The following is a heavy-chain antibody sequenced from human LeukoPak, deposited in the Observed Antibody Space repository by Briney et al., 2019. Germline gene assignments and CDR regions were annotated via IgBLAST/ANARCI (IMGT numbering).Heavy chain of an antibody. D-gene: IGHD3-3*01. CDR2: IRYDGVNA. Sequence: PGGSLRLSCAASGFTFDDYAMHWVRQAPGKGLEWVAYIRYDGVNAYYADSVKGRFTVSRDLSKHTLYLQMNSLRAEDTAVYYCAKDRGVFGVAYSLDYWGQGTLVTVSS. V-gene: IGHV3-30*02. J-gene: IGHJ4*02. CDR3: AKDRGVFGVAYSLDY. CDR1: GFTFDDYA.